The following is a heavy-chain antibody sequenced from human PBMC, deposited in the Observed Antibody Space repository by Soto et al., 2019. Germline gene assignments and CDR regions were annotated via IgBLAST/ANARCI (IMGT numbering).Heavy chain of an antibody. D-gene: IGHD2-15*01. Sequence: SETLSLTCSVSGGSMSGYYWNWIRQPAGRGLEWIWRIYSRGSTMYNPSLKSRVTMLIDTSNNQFSLSLNSVTAADTAVYYCAGISEDIYYGMDVGGQGTTVPVSS. J-gene: IGHJ6*02. CDR2: IYSRGST. CDR3: AGISEDIYYGMDV. CDR1: GGSMSGYY. V-gene: IGHV4-4*07.